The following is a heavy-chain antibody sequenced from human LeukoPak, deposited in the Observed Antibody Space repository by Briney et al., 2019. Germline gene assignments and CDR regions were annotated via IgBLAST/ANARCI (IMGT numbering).Heavy chain of an antibody. V-gene: IGHV3-9*01. Sequence: GGSLRLSCAASGFTFDDFAMRWVRQTPGKGLEWVSSITWNGGRIGYADSVKGRFTISRDNTRNSLYLQMNSLRTEDTAFYYCARGLTTVTAYFEYWGQGTLVTVSS. CDR1: GFTFDDFA. CDR2: ITWNGGRI. J-gene: IGHJ4*02. D-gene: IGHD4-17*01. CDR3: ARGLTTVTAYFEY.